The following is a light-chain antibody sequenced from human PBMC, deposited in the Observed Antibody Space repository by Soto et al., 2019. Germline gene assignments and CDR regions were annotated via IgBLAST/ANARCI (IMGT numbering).Light chain of an antibody. CDR1: QSVSNNY. CDR3: QQLDSYVFT. Sequence: IVLTQSPGNLSLSPGERATLSCRASQSVSNNYLAWYQQKPGQAPRLLIYGASNRATGIPDRFSGSGSGTDFTLTISSLQPEDFATYYCQQLDSYVFTFGPGTKVDIK. V-gene: IGKV3-20*01. J-gene: IGKJ3*01. CDR2: GAS.